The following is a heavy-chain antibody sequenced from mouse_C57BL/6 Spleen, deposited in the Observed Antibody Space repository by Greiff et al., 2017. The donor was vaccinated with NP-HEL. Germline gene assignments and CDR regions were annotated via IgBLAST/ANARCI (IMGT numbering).Heavy chain of an antibody. CDR3: ARPYGPTGAMDY. D-gene: IGHD1-1*02. CDR2: ISYDGSN. V-gene: IGHV3-6*01. Sequence: EVQVVESGPGLVKPSQSLSLTCSVTGYSITSGYYWNWIRQFPGNKLEWMGYISYDGSNNYNPSLKNRISITRDTSKNQFFLKLNSVTTEDTATYYCARPYGPTGAMDYWGQGTSVTVSS. J-gene: IGHJ4*01. CDR1: GYSITSGYY.